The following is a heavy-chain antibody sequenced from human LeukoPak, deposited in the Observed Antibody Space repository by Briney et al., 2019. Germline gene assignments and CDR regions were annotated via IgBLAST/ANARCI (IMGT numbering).Heavy chain of an antibody. CDR2: IYYSGST. CDR3: ATGFITMVRGVIISYYYYGMDV. J-gene: IGHJ6*02. D-gene: IGHD3-10*01. CDR1: GGSFSGYY. Sequence: PSETLSLTCAVYGGSFSGYYWSWIRQPPGKGLEWIGSIYYSGSTYYNPSLKSRVTISVDTSKNQFSLKLSSVTAADTAVYYCATGFITMVRGVIISYYYYGMDVWGQGTTVTVSS. V-gene: IGHV4-34*01.